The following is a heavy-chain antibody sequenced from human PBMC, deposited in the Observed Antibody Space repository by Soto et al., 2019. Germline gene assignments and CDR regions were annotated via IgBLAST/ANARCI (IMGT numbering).Heavy chain of an antibody. CDR3: ARFRVDGDSVP. Sequence: EVQLVESGGGLVQPGGSLRLSCAASGFAFSNYWMHWVRQAPGKGLVWVSRINSDGSSTSYADSVRGRFTISRDNAENALSIQMNSLRAEDTAVYYCARFRVDGDSVPWGQGTLVTVSS. D-gene: IGHD4-17*01. CDR2: INSDGSST. J-gene: IGHJ5*02. CDR1: GFAFSNYW. V-gene: IGHV3-74*01.